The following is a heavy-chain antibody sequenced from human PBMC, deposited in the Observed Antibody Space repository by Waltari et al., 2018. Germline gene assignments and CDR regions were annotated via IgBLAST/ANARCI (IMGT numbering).Heavy chain of an antibody. D-gene: IGHD4-4*01. CDR3: ARGRGYSTPYYYYYYMDV. V-gene: IGHV4-4*07. CDR2: IYTSVST. J-gene: IGHJ6*03. Sequence: QVQLQESGPGLVKPSETLSLTCTVSGGSISSYYWSWIRQPAGKGLEWIGRIYTSVSTNYNPSLKSRVTMSVDTSKNQVSLKLSSVTAADTAVYYCARGRGYSTPYYYYYYMDVWGKGTTVTISS. CDR1: GGSISSYY.